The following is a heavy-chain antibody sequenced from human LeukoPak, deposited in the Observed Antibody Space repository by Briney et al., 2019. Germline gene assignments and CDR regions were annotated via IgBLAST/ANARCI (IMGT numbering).Heavy chain of an antibody. Sequence: SETLSLTCTVSGGSVRRGNYYWTWIRQPAGSGLEWIGRIYTSGTTDYNPSLRTRVTISVDASRNQFSLNLSSVTAADTAVYYCASGLWFGRIDYWGQGTLVTVSS. CDR1: GGSVRRGNYY. D-gene: IGHD3-10*01. J-gene: IGHJ4*02. CDR3: ASGLWFGRIDY. CDR2: IYTSGTT. V-gene: IGHV4-61*02.